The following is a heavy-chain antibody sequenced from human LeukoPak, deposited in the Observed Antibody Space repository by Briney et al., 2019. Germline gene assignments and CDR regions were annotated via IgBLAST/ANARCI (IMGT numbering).Heavy chain of an antibody. V-gene: IGHV1-18*01. Sequence: ASVKVSCKVSGYTFATYDINWVRQASEQGLEWMGWISAYNGNTEYEQKFQGRVTMTTDTFTTTAYMELRSLRSDDTAVYYCARGGYGSGWWSAYFDYWGQGTLVTVSS. CDR2: ISAYNGNT. CDR3: ARGGYGSGWWSAYFDY. D-gene: IGHD6-19*01. CDR1: GYTFATYD. J-gene: IGHJ4*02.